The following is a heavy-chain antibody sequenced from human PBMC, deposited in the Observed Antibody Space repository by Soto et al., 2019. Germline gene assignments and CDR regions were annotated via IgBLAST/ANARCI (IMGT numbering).Heavy chain of an antibody. CDR2: TSYDGSNN. CDR1: GFTFRSYV. CDR3: ALWGTTAELDV. Sequence: VQLVESGGGVVQPGTSLRLSCVGSGFTFRSYVIHWVRQAPGKGLEWVALTSYDGSNNFYGDSVKGRFTISRDNSRNTVELQMDSLRLEDTALYYCALWGTTAELDVWGQGTLVSVSS. D-gene: IGHD3-16*01. J-gene: IGHJ4*02. V-gene: IGHV3-33*05.